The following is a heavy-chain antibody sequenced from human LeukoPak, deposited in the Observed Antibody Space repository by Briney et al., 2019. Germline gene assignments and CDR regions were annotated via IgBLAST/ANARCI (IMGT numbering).Heavy chain of an antibody. J-gene: IGHJ4*02. D-gene: IGHD1-14*01. Sequence: GGSLRLSCAASGFTFSSAWMSWVRQAPGKGLEWVGRIKSKTDGGTRDFAAPVKGRFTISRDDSTNTLYVQMNSLKTEDTAVYYCTAGTETSDFDYWGQGTLVTVSS. CDR1: GFTFSSAW. CDR2: IKSKTDGGTR. V-gene: IGHV3-15*01. CDR3: TAGTETSDFDY.